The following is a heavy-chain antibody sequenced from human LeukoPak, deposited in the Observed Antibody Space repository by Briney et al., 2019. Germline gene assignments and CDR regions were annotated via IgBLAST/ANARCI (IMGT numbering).Heavy chain of an antibody. Sequence: PSETLSLTCAVDGGSFSGYYWSWIRQPPGKGLEWIGEINHSGSTNYNPSLKSRVTISVDTSKNQFSLRLSSVTAADTAVYYCARGRGYGYGIDYWGQGNLVTVSS. J-gene: IGHJ4*02. CDR3: ARGRGYGYGIDY. D-gene: IGHD5-18*01. V-gene: IGHV4-34*01. CDR2: INHSGST. CDR1: GGSFSGYY.